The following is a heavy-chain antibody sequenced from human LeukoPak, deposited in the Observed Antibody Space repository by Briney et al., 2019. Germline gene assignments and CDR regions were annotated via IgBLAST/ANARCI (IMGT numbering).Heavy chain of an antibody. CDR1: GFTFSSYS. CDR2: ISSSSSYI. J-gene: IGHJ4*01. CDR3: ARLSAMLRGPEPIYYFDY. D-gene: IGHD3-10*01. Sequence: TGGSLRLSCAASGFTFSSYSMNWVRQAPGKGLEWVSSISSSSSYIYYADSVKGRFTISRDNAKNSLYLQMNSLRAEDTAMYYCARLSAMLRGPEPIYYFDYWGQGTLVTVSS. V-gene: IGHV3-21*01.